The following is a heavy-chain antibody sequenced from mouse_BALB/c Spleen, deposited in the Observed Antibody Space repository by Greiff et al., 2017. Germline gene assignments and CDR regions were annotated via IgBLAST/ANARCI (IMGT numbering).Heavy chain of an antibody. CDR3: ARRGDYVEKAYYYAMDY. V-gene: IGHV5-17*02. J-gene: IGHJ4*01. D-gene: IGHD2-4*01. Sequence: VKLVESGGGLVQPGGSRKLSCAASGFTFSSFGMHWVRQAPEKGLEWVAYISSGSSTIYYADTVKGRFTISRDNPKNTLFLQMTSLRSEDTAMYYCARRGDYVEKAYYYAMDYWGQGTSVTVSS. CDR1: GFTFSSFG. CDR2: ISSGSSTI.